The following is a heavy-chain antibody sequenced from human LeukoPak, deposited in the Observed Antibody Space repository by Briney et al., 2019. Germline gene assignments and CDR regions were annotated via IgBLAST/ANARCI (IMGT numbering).Heavy chain of an antibody. Sequence: ASVKVSCKVSGYTLTELSMHWVRQAPGKGLEWMGGFDPEDGETIYAQKLQGRVTMTEDTSTDTAYMELSSLRSEDTAVYYCATVDCSSTSCYGYYYYYGMDVWGQGTTVTVSS. D-gene: IGHD2-2*01. V-gene: IGHV1-24*01. CDR2: FDPEDGET. J-gene: IGHJ6*02. CDR3: ATVDCSSTSCYGYYYYYGMDV. CDR1: GYTLTELS.